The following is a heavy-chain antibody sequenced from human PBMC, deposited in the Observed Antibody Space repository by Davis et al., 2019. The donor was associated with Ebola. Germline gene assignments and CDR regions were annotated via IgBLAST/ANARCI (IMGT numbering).Heavy chain of an antibody. CDR2: ISGSGGST. CDR1: GFTFSSYG. D-gene: IGHD2-2*01. CDR3: ASSPFVVPAARDWFDP. Sequence: GESLKISCAASGFTFSSYGMHWVRQAPGKGLEWVSAISGSGGSTYYADSVKGRFTISRDNSKNTLYLQMNSLRAEDTAVYYCASSPFVVPAARDWFDPWGQGTLVTVSS. V-gene: IGHV3-23*01. J-gene: IGHJ5*02.